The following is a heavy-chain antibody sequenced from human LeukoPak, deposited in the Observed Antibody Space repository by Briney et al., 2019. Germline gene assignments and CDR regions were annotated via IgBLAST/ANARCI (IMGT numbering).Heavy chain of an antibody. J-gene: IGHJ3*02. Sequence: GGSLRLSCAASGFNFRDYYMSWIRQAPGKGLEYISYSSGSGSTIYYADSVKGRFTISRDNSKNTLYLQMNSLRAEDTAVYYCARESSSSHYDILTGYWTGGAFDIWGQGTMVTVSS. CDR3: ARESSSSHYDILTGYWTGGAFDI. CDR2: SSGSGSTI. CDR1: GFNFRDYY. D-gene: IGHD3-9*01. V-gene: IGHV3-11*01.